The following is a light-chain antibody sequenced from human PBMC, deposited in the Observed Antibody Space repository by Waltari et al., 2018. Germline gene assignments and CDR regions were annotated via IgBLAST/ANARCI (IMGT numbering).Light chain of an antibody. CDR3: QHYVRLPAT. CDR2: GAS. V-gene: IGKV3-20*01. J-gene: IGKJ1*01. CDR1: QSVSRA. Sequence: EIVLTQSPGSLSSSPGARVTLSCRASQSVSRALAWYQQKPVQAPRLLIFGASNRATGSPDRFSGSGSETDFSLTISRLEPEDFAVYYCQHYVRLPATFGRGTKVEIK.